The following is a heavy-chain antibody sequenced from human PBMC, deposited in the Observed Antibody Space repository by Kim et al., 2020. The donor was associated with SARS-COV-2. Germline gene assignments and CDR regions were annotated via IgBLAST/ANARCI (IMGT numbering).Heavy chain of an antibody. CDR3: ARTLVLSGYYGMDV. D-gene: IGHD3-10*01. V-gene: IGHV3-33*01. Sequence: YAGSVKGRFTISRDNSKNTLYLQRNSLRAEDTAVYYCARTLVLSGYYGMDVWGQGTTVTVSS. J-gene: IGHJ6*02.